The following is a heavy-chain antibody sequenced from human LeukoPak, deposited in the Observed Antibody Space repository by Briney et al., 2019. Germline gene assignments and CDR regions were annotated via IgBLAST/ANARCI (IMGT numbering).Heavy chain of an antibody. CDR3: ARRGVRGVIITNENWFDP. J-gene: IGHJ5*02. D-gene: IGHD3-10*01. V-gene: IGHV4-39*01. CDR1: GGSISSSSYY. CDR2: IYYSGST. Sequence: SETLSLTCTVSGGSISSSSYYWGWIRQPPGKGLGWIGSIYYSGSTYYNPSLKSRVTISVDTSKNQFSLRLSSVTAADTAVYYCARRGVRGVIITNENWFDPWGQGTLVTVSS.